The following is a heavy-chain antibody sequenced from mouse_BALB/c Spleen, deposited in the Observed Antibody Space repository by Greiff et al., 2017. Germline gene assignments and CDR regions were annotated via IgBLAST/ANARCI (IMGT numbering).Heavy chain of an antibody. CDR1: GFNIKDTY. CDR3: ARDHPREAMDY. CDR2: IDPANGNT. Sequence: VQLKESGAELVKPGASVKLSCTASGFNIKDTYMHWVKQRPEQGLEWIGRIDPANGNTKYDPKFQGKATITADTSSNTAYLQLSSLTSEDTAVYYYARDHPREAMDYWGQGTSVTVSS. J-gene: IGHJ4*01. V-gene: IGHV14-3*02.